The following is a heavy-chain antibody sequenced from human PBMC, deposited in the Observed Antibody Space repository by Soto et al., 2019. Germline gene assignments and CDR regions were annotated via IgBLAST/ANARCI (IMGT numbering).Heavy chain of an antibody. CDR2: ISGSGSAT. CDR1: GFTFNNYA. CDR3: AKFLFATGGSSVLPWDFDD. Sequence: GGSLRLSCAASGFTFNNYAMSWVRQAPGKGLEWVSAISGSGSATYSPDSVRGRFAISRDNSKNTLYLQMNSLRAEDTAVYYCAKFLFATGGSSVLPWDFDDWGQGTLVTVPS. J-gene: IGHJ4*02. D-gene: IGHD6-25*01. V-gene: IGHV3-23*01.